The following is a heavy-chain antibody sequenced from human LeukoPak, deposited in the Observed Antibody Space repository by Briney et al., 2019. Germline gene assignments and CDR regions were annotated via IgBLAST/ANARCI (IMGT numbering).Heavy chain of an antibody. CDR3: ARHEGSSLLNWFDP. V-gene: IGHV4-39*01. D-gene: IGHD6-13*01. J-gene: IGHJ5*02. CDR2: IYYSGST. Sequence: MSSETLSLTCTVSGDTVSRSGYYWGWIRQPPGKGLEWIGSIYYSGSTYYNPSLKSRVTISVDTSKNQFSLKLSSVTAADTAVYYCARHEGSSLLNWFDPWGQGTLVTVSS. CDR1: GDTVSRSGYY.